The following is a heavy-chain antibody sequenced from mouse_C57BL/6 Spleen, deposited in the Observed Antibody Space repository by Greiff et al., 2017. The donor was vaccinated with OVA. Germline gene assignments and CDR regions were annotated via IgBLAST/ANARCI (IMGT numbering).Heavy chain of an antibody. V-gene: IGHV1-55*01. D-gene: IGHD4-1*01. CDR3: ARSLDYYAMDY. CDR2: IYPGSGST. CDR1: GYTFTSYW. J-gene: IGHJ4*01. Sequence: QVQLQQPGAELVKPGASVKMSCKASGYTFTSYWITWVKQRPGQGLEWIGDIYPGSGSTNYNEKFKSKATLTVETSSSTAYMQLSSLTSEDSAVYYCARSLDYYAMDYWGQGTSVTVSS.